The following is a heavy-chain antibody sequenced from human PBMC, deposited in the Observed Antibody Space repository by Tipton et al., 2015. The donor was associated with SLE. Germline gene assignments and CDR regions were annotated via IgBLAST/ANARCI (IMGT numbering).Heavy chain of an antibody. CDR2: IYDIGNT. Sequence: LRLSCTVSGGPISTKNYYWSWIRQPAGKGLEWIGRIYDIGNTNFNPSLKSRVTISIDTSKNQVSLKLTSVTAADTAVYYCARDEGAGRAALDIWGQGTAVTVSS. J-gene: IGHJ3*02. CDR3: ARDEGAGRAALDI. V-gene: IGHV4-61*02. D-gene: IGHD1-14*01. CDR1: GGPISTKNYY.